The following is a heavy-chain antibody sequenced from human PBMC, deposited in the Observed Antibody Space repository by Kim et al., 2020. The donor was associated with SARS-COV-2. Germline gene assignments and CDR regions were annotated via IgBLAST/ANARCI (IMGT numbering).Heavy chain of an antibody. CDR3: ARRGDYDSSGYFSLNAFDI. D-gene: IGHD3-22*01. CDR2: ISSSSSYI. J-gene: IGHJ3*02. V-gene: IGHV3-21*01. CDR1: GFTFSSYN. Sequence: GGSLRLSCAASGFTFSSYNMNWVRQAPGKGLEWVSSISSSSSYIYYADSVKGRFTISRDNAKNSLYLQMNSLRAEDTAVFYCARRGDYDSSGYFSLNAFDIWGQGTMVTVSS.